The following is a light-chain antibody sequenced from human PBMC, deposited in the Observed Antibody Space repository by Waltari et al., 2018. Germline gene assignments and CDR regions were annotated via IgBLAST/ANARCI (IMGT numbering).Light chain of an antibody. CDR3: SSYTTSGTLV. CDR1: SSDVGGYDL. Sequence: QSAPTQPASVSGSLGQSITISCTGTSSDVGGYDLVPWHQQYPGKAHKVMIYGVNNRPSGVSNRFSGSKSGNTASLIISGLQADDEADYYCSSYTTSGTLVFGTGTKVTVL. J-gene: IGLJ1*01. CDR2: GVN. V-gene: IGLV2-14*01.